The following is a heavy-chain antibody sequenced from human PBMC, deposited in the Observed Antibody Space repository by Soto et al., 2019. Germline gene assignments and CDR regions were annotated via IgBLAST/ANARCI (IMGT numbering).Heavy chain of an antibody. CDR1: GYTFSSYA. Sequence: QVHLVQSGAEVRKPGASVKVSCKASGYTFSSYAMHWVRQAPGQRLEWMGWINAGYGNTKSSQKFQDRVTISRDTSANTAYMKLTRQRSEDTAVYYCARDLGDGTFDFLGQGTLVSVSS. J-gene: IGHJ4*02. V-gene: IGHV1-3*01. CDR2: INAGYGNT. CDR3: ARDLGDGTFDF. D-gene: IGHD1-1*01.